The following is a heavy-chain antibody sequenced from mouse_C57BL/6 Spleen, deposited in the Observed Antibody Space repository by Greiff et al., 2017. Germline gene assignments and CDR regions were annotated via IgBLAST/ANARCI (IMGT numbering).Heavy chain of an antibody. Sequence: EVHLVESGGDLVKPGGSLKLSCAASGFTFSSYGMSWVRQTPDKRLEWVATISSGGSYTYYPDSVKGRFTISRDNAKNTLYLQMSRLKAEDTAMYYCARQGGGYFDCWGQGTTLTVSS. CDR3: ARQGGGYFDC. V-gene: IGHV5-6*01. J-gene: IGHJ2*01. CDR2: ISSGGSYT. CDR1: GFTFSSYG.